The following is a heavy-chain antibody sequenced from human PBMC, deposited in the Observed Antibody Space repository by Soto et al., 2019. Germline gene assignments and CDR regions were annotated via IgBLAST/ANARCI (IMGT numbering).Heavy chain of an antibody. V-gene: IGHV4-4*02. D-gene: IGHD1-7*01. J-gene: IGHJ4*02. CDR2: IYHSGST. CDR1: GGSISSSNW. Sequence: PSETLSLTCAVSGGSISSSNWWSWVRQPPGKGLEWIGEIYHSGSTNYNPSLKSRVTISVDKSKNQFSLKLSSVTAADTAVYYCARDRTVTGTPFDYWGQGTLVTVSS. CDR3: ARDRTVTGTPFDY.